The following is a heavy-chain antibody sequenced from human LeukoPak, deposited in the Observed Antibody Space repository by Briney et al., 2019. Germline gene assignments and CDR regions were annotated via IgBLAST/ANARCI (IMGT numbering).Heavy chain of an antibody. CDR3: ARGTYLRFLEKDDY. J-gene: IGHJ4*02. V-gene: IGHV1-8*01. D-gene: IGHD3-3*01. CDR2: INPNSGNT. CDR1: GYTFTSYD. Sequence: GASVKVSCKASGYTFTSYDINWVRQATGQGLEWMGWINPNSGNTGYAQKFQGRVTMTRNTSISTAYMELSSLRSEDTAVYYCARGTYLRFLEKDDYWGQGTLVTVSS.